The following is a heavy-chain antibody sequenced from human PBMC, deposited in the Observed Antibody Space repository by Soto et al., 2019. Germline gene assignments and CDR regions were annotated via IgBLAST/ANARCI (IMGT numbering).Heavy chain of an antibody. CDR3: ARDLHTYYDFWSGSDATPAYGMDV. J-gene: IGHJ6*02. Sequence: ASVKVSCKASENAFSTYSLHWVRQAPGQGLEEMGEINPNKSTTTDAQKLQGRVTMTRDTSTSTAYMELRSLRSDDTAVYYCARDLHTYYDFWSGSDATPAYGMDVWGQGTTVTVSS. CDR2: INPNKSTT. V-gene: IGHV1-46*01. CDR1: ENAFSTYS. D-gene: IGHD3-3*01.